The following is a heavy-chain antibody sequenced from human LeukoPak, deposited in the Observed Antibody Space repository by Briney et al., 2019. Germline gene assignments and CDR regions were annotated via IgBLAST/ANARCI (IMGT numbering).Heavy chain of an antibody. CDR2: IYPGDSGT. CDR3: ARWGGTLITKGPWYFDL. V-gene: IGHV5-51*01. CDR1: GYSFTSYW. Sequence: GESLKISCKGSGYSFTSYWSCWVRQMPGKGLEWMGIIYPGDSGTRYSPSFQGQVTISADKSISTAYLQWSSLKASDTAMYYCARWGGTLITKGPWYFDLWGRGTLVTVSS. D-gene: IGHD2-15*01. J-gene: IGHJ2*01.